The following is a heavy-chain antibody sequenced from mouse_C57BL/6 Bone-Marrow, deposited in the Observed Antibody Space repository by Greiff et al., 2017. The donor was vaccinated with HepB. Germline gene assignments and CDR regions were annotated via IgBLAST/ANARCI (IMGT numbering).Heavy chain of an antibody. CDR2: YPGSGNTY. CDR1: YTFTDYYM. CDR3: RRSYDYLFAY. V-gene: IGHV1-83*01. Sequence: VQLQQSGPELVKPGASVKMSCKASGYTFTDYYMHWVKQKPGKGLEWIGEIYPGSGNTYYNEKFKGKATLTAEKSSSTAYMQLSSLTSEDSAVYFCARRSYDYLFAYWGQGTLVTVSA. D-gene: IGHD2-4*01. J-gene: IGHJ3*01.